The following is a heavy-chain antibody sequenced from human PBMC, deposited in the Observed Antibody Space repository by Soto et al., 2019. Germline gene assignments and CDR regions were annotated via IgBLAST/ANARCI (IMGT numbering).Heavy chain of an antibody. Sequence: QVQLVESGGGVVQPGRSLRLSCAASGFTFSSYGMHWVHQAPGKRLVGVAVIWYEGSKKYYADSVKGRFTISRDNSKNTPYLQINSLRAEDTAVYYCAREVYYYGSGSDLYYYYGMDGWGQGTPVTVSS. J-gene: IGHJ6*02. D-gene: IGHD3-10*01. CDR2: IWYEGSKK. V-gene: IGHV3-33*01. CDR1: GFTFSSYG. CDR3: AREVYYYGSGSDLYYYYGMDG.